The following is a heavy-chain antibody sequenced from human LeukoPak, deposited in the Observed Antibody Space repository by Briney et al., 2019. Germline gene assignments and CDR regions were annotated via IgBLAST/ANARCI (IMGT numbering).Heavy chain of an antibody. D-gene: IGHD3-10*01. CDR2: IIPIFGTA. V-gene: IGHV1-69*06. CDR3: VGGDDY. CDR1: VGTFSRYA. Sequence: ASVKVSCKASVGTFSRYAISWVRQAPGQGLEWMGGIIPIFGTANYAQKFQDRVTITADKSTSTACMELSSLKSEDTAVYCCVGGDDYWGQGTLVTVSS. J-gene: IGHJ4*02.